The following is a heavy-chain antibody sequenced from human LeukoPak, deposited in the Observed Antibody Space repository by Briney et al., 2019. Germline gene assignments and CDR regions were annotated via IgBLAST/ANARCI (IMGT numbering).Heavy chain of an antibody. CDR2: INSDGSST. J-gene: IGHJ4*02. D-gene: IGHD5-12*01. Sequence: GGSLRLSCAASGFTFSSYWMHWVRQAPGKGLVWVSRINSDGSSTSYADSVKGRFTISRDNAKNTLYLQMNSLRAEDTAVYYCAKARVRGYSGYEPFDYWGQGTLVTVSS. CDR3: AKARVRGYSGYEPFDY. CDR1: GFTFSSYW. V-gene: IGHV3-74*01.